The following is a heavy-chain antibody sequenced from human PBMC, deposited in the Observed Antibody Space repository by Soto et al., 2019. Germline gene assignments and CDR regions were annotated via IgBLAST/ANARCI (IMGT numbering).Heavy chain of an antibody. CDR3: ARDQGRMTTVPVGMDV. CDR2: IIPIFGTA. Sequence: QVQLVQSGAEVKKPGSSVKVSCKASGGTFSSYAISWVRQAPGQGLEWMGGIIPIFGTANYAQKFQGRVTITADKATSTAYMELSSLRSEDTAVYYCARDQGRMTTVPVGMDVWGQGTTVTVSS. V-gene: IGHV1-69*06. D-gene: IGHD4-4*01. CDR1: GGTFSSYA. J-gene: IGHJ6*02.